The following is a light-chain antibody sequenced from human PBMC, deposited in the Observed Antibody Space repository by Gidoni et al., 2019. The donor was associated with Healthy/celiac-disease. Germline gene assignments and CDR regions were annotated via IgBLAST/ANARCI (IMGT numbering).Light chain of an antibody. V-gene: IGKV1-39*01. CDR3: QQRYSTPQFI. Sequence: IQMPHSPSSLSASVGDRVTITCRASQSISSNLNWYQQKPGKAPQLLIYAASSLQSGVPSRFSGSGSGRDFTLTISSRQPEDVATYYCQQRYSTPQFIFXGXTKVEIK. CDR1: QSISSN. CDR2: AAS. J-gene: IGKJ4*01.